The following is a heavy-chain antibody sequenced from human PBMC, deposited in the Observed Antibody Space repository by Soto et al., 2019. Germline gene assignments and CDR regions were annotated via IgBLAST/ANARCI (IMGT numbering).Heavy chain of an antibody. J-gene: IGHJ6*02. CDR1: GYTLTELS. V-gene: IGHV1-24*01. CDR2: FDPENGET. Sequence: ASVKVSCKVSGYTLTELSMHWVRQAPGKGLEWMGGFDPENGETIFAQRFQGRVTMTEDTSTDTSYMELSSLRSEDTAVYYCATEVDTATLGMDVWGQGTRSPSP. D-gene: IGHD5-18*01. CDR3: ATEVDTATLGMDV.